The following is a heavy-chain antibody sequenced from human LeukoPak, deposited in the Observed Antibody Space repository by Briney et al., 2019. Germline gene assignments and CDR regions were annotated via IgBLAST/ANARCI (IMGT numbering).Heavy chain of an antibody. D-gene: IGHD1-26*01. V-gene: IGHV1-18*01. CDR2: ISPENGNT. Sequence: ASVTVSCKASGYTFTDYALTWVRQAPGQGLEWVGWISPENGNTNYAQKFQGRVPMTTDTSTDTAYMELRSLNSDDTAVYYCARDGLGRASTPRYWGQGTLVTVSS. J-gene: IGHJ4*02. CDR1: GYTFTDYA. CDR3: ARDGLGRASTPRY.